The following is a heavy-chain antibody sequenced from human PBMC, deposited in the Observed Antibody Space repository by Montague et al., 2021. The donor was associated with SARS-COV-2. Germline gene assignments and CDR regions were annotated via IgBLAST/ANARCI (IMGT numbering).Heavy chain of an antibody. CDR3: AKGSGGTIFGVVITYWYFDL. CDR1: GFTFSSYA. D-gene: IGHD3-3*01. Sequence: SLRLSCAASGFTFSSYAMHWVRQAPGKGLEWVAVISYDGSNKYYADSVKGRFTISRDNSKNTLYLQMNSLRAEDTAVYYCAKGSGGTIFGVVITYWYFDLWGRGTLVTVSS. CDR2: ISYDGSNK. V-gene: IGHV3-30*04. J-gene: IGHJ2*01.